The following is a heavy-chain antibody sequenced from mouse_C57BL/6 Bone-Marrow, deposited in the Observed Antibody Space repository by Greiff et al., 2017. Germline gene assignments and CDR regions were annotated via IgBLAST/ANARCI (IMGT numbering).Heavy chain of an antibody. J-gene: IGHJ4*01. CDR3: ARDGEVRRGGGYAMDY. Sequence: EVQWVESGGGLVKPGGSLKLSCAASGFTFSSYAMSWVRQTPEKRLEWVATISDGGSYTYYPDNVKGRFTISRDKAKNNLYLQMSQLKSEDTAMYYCARDGEVRRGGGYAMDYWGQGTSVTVSS. D-gene: IGHD2-14*01. V-gene: IGHV5-4*01. CDR1: GFTFSSYA. CDR2: ISDGGSYT.